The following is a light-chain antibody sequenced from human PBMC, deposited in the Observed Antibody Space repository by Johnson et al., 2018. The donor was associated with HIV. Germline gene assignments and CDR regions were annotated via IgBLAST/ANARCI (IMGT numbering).Light chain of an antibody. V-gene: IGLV1-51*02. J-gene: IGLJ1*01. CDR3: GTWDSSLSAYV. CDR1: SSNIGNNY. CDR2: ENN. Sequence: QSVLSQPPSVSAAPGQKVTISCSGSSSNIGNNYVSWYQVLPGTAPKLLIYENNKRPSGIPDRFSGSKSGTSATLGITGLQTGDEADYYCGTWDSSLSAYVFRTGTKVTVL.